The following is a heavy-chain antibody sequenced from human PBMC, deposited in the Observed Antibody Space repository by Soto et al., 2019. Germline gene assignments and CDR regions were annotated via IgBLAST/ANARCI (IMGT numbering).Heavy chain of an antibody. CDR2: INPNNGDT. D-gene: IGHD5-12*01. CDR1: GYTFTGYY. Sequence: ASVKVSCKASGYTFTGYYIHWVRQAPGQGLEWMGWINPNNGDTNYAQKFQGRVSMTRDTSTSTAYMELSSLRFDDTAVYYCERNSGYDYVFDYWGQGTLVTVSS. J-gene: IGHJ4*02. V-gene: IGHV1-2*02. CDR3: ERNSGYDYVFDY.